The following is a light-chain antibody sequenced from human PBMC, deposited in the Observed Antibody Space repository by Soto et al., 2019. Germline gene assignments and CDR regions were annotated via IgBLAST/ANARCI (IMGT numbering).Light chain of an antibody. CDR1: SGSVSTSYY. J-gene: IGLJ3*02. CDR3: WVFMGRGIWA. CDR2: STN. Sequence: QTVVTQEPSFSVSPGRTVTLTCGLSSGSVSTSYYPSWYQQTPGQAPRTLIYSTNTRSSGVPDRFSGSILGNKAALTITGDKGAVDVDYYCWVFMGRGIWAFGGG. V-gene: IGLV8-61*01.